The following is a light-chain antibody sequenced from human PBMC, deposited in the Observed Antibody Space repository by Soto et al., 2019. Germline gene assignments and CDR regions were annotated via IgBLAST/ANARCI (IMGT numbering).Light chain of an antibody. CDR2: GAS. Sequence: EIVLTQSPGTLSLSPGERATLSCRASQSVSSSYLAWYQQIPGQAPRLLVYGASSRATGIPDRFSGSGSGTDFTLTISRLEPEDFAVYYCQQYGSSPGVTFGPGTKVDIK. CDR1: QSVSSSY. V-gene: IGKV3-20*01. J-gene: IGKJ3*01. CDR3: QQYGSSPGVT.